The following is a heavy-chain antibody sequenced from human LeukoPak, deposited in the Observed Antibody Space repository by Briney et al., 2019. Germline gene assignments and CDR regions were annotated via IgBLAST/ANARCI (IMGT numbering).Heavy chain of an antibody. V-gene: IGHV3-33*01. J-gene: IGHJ4*02. CDR1: GFTFSSYG. D-gene: IGHD3-16*02. CDR3: ARGRLGELSLFWFDY. CDR2: ICYDGSNK. Sequence: PGRSRRLSCAASGFTFSSYGMHWVRHAPGKGLEWVAVICYDGSNKYYADSVKGRFTISRDNSKNALYLQMNSLRAEDTAVYYCARGRLGELSLFWFDYWGQGALVTVSS.